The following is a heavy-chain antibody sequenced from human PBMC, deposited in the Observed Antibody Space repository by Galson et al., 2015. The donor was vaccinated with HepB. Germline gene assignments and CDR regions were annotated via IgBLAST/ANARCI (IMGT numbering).Heavy chain of an antibody. V-gene: IGHV1-69*02. CDR1: GGTFSSYT. D-gene: IGHD3-22*01. Sequence: SVKVSCKASGGTFSSYTISWVRQAPGQGLEWMGRIIPILGIANYAQKFQGRVTITADKSTSTAYMELSSLRSEDTAVYYCARGPAILHYYDSSGYSYFDYWGQGTLVTVSS. CDR2: IIPILGIA. J-gene: IGHJ4*02. CDR3: ARGPAILHYYDSSGYSYFDY.